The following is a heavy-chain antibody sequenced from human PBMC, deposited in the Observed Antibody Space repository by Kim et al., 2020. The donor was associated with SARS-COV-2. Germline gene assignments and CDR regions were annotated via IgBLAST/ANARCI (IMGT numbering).Heavy chain of an antibody. CDR2: ISYDGSNK. J-gene: IGHJ4*02. CDR3: ARGEGYCSSTSCYAFDY. Sequence: GGSLRLSCAASGFTFSSYAMHWVRQAPGKGLEWVAVISYDGSNKYYADSVKGRFTISRDNSKNTLCLQMNSLRAEDTAVYYCARGEGYCSSTSCYAFDYWGQGTLVTVSS. V-gene: IGHV3-30*04. CDR1: GFTFSSYA. D-gene: IGHD2-2*01.